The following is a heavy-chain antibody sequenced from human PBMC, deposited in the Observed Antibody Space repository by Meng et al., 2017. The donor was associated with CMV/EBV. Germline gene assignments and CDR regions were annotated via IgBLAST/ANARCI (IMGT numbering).Heavy chain of an antibody. J-gene: IGHJ4*02. CDR1: CVSPSTRRVG. CDR3: AHHADIAAAGSYYY. CDR2: IYWDDDK. Sequence: QVPFKEPLSTPGKPTQTPPPTLPFPCVSPSTRRVGVGWHRQPPGKGLEWLALIYWDDDKRYSPSLKSRLTITKDTSKNQVVLTLTNMDPVDTATYYCAHHADIAAAGSYYYWGQGTLVTVSS. V-gene: IGHV2-5*02. D-gene: IGHD6-13*01.